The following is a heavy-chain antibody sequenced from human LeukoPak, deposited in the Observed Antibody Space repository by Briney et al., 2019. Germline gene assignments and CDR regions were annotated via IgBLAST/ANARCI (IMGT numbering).Heavy chain of an antibody. V-gene: IGHV3-66*01. Sequence: GGPLRLSCAASGFTVSNNYMSWVRQAPGKGLEWVSVIYSGGSTYYADSVKGRFIISRDISKNTLSLQMNSLRAEDTALYYCARAEDWNYRYWGQGTLVTVSS. CDR3: ARAEDWNYRY. CDR2: IYSGGST. CDR1: GFTVSNNY. D-gene: IGHD1-7*01. J-gene: IGHJ4*02.